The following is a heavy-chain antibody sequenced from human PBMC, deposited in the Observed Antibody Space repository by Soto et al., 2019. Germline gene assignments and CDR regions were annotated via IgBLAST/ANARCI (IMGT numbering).Heavy chain of an antibody. CDR1: GFTVSSNY. D-gene: IGHD6-6*01. Sequence: EVQLVESGGGLVQPGGSLRLSCAASGFTVSSNYMSWVRQAPGKGLEWGSVIYSGGSTYYADSVKGRFTISRDNSKNTLYLQMNSLRAEDTAVYYCARRGAARPNYYYYYMDVWGKGTTVTVSS. V-gene: IGHV3-66*01. CDR3: ARRGAARPNYYYYYMDV. CDR2: IYSGGST. J-gene: IGHJ6*03.